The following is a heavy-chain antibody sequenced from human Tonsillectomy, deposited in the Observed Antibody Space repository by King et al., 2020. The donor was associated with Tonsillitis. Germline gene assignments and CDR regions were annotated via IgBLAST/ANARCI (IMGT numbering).Heavy chain of an antibody. CDR3: ALTSYSSSWYGRNWFDP. D-gene: IGHD6-13*01. J-gene: IGHJ5*02. CDR2: ISASGGTT. CDR1: GFTFSSYA. Sequence: VQLVESGGGLVQPGGSLRLSCAASGFTFSSYAMSWVRQAPGKGLEWGSTISASGGTTYYADSVKGRFTISRDNPKNTLYLQMNSLRAEDTAVYYCALTSYSSSWYGRNWFDPWGQGTLVTVSS. V-gene: IGHV3-23*04.